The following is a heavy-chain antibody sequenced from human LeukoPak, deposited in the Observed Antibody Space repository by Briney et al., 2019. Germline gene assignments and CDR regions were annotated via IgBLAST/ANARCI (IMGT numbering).Heavy chain of an antibody. J-gene: IGHJ4*02. CDR1: GGSFSGYY. CDR3: ARDRYWFDY. D-gene: IGHD3-16*02. CDR2: INHSGST. V-gene: IGHV4-34*01. Sequence: PSETLSLTCAVYGGSFSGYYWSWIRQPPGKGLGWIGEINHSGSTNYNPSLKSRVTISVDTSKNQFSLKLSSVTAADTAVYYCARDRYWFDYWGQGTLVTVSS.